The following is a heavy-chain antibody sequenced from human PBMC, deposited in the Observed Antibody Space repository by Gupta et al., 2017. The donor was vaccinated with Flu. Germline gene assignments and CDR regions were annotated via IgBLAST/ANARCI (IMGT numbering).Heavy chain of an antibody. D-gene: IGHD3-3*01. CDR2: ISGSGGST. V-gene: IGHV3-23*01. CDR1: YA. J-gene: IGHJ4*02. Sequence: YAMRWVRQAPGEGVEWVAAISGSGGSTSYADAGMGRFTISTDNSKNTRFLQMNGLRGVEEAAYYCAENRPYITRATNGFHYWGQGTLVTVSS. CDR3: AENRPYITRATNGFHY.